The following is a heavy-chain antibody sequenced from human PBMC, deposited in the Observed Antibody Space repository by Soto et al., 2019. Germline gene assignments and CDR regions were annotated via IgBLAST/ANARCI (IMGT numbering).Heavy chain of an antibody. CDR3: ARDSGRYNWNYEGYYYYMDV. CDR2: ISAYNGNT. D-gene: IGHD1-7*01. V-gene: IGHV1-18*01. Sequence: ASVKVSCKASGYTFTSYGISWVRQAPGQGLEWMGWISAYNGNTNYAQKLQGRVTMTTDTSTSTAYMELRSLRSDDTAVYYCARDSGRYNWNYEGYYYYMDVWGKGTTVTVSS. CDR1: GYTFTSYG. J-gene: IGHJ6*03.